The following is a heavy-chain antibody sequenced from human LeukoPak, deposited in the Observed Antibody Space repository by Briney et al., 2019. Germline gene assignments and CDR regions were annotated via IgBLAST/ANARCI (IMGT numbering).Heavy chain of an antibody. Sequence: PGGSLRLSCAASGFTFNNYAMTWVRQAPGKGLEWVSTINHNGGRTYYADSLEGRFAISRDNSKNTLFLQMNSLRAEDTAVYYCAKGVVVTAIPPFQHWGQGTLVTVSS. CDR2: INHNGGRT. V-gene: IGHV3-23*01. D-gene: IGHD2-21*02. CDR3: AKGVVVTAIPPFQH. J-gene: IGHJ1*01. CDR1: GFTFNNYA.